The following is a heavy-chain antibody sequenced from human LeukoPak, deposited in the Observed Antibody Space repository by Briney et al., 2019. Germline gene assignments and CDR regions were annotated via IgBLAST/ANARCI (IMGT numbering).Heavy chain of an antibody. D-gene: IGHD5-18*01. V-gene: IGHV4-39*07. CDR2: IYYSGST. Sequence: NPSETLSLTCTVSGGSITSSPYYWGWIRQPPGKGLEWIGSIYYSGSTHYNPSLKSRVTISADTSETHSSLHLRSVTAADTAVYYCARGRGYSYAHDPWGQGTLVTVSS. CDR3: ARGRGYSYAHDP. CDR1: GGSITSSPYY. J-gene: IGHJ5*02.